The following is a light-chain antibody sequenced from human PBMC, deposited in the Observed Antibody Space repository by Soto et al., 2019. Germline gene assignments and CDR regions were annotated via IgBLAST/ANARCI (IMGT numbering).Light chain of an antibody. V-gene: IGKV3-20*01. CDR1: QSVISNY. CDR3: LQYGRSPKT. CDR2: GVS. J-gene: IGKJ1*01. Sequence: EIVLTQSPGTLSLSPGERATLSCRASQSVISNYLAWYQQKPGLAPRLLIYGVSIRATGIPDRFSSSGSGTDFTLTISRLEPEDFAVYYCLQYGRSPKTFGQGTKVDI.